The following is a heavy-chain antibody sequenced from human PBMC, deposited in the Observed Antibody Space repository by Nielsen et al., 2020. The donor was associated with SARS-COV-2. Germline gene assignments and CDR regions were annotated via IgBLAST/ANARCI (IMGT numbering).Heavy chain of an antibody. CDR1: GGSISSASYY. CDR2: IYSGGTT. Sequence: SETLSLTCTVSGGSISSASYYWGWIRQPPGKGLEWIGNIYSGGTTYYNPSLKSRVTISVDTSKNQFSLRLTSVTAADTAMYYCARDLGNYYDSDGYYYNYGMDVWGQGTTVTVS. V-gene: IGHV4-39*07. J-gene: IGHJ6*02. D-gene: IGHD3-22*01. CDR3: ARDLGNYYDSDGYYYNYGMDV.